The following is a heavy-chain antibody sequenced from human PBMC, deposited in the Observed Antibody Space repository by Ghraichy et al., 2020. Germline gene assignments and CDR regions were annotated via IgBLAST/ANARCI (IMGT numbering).Heavy chain of an antibody. V-gene: IGHV3-21*01. CDR3: ARDPGYCSSGRCYLSGQDY. J-gene: IGHJ4*02. D-gene: IGHD2-15*01. CDR2: IDSSSSYI. Sequence: GGSLRLSCAASGFTFISYSMNWVRQAPGKGLEWVSYIDSSSSYIYYADSLKGRFTISRDNAKNSVYLQMNSLRAEDTAVYYCARDPGYCSSGRCYLSGQDYWGQGTLVTVPS. CDR1: GFTFISYS.